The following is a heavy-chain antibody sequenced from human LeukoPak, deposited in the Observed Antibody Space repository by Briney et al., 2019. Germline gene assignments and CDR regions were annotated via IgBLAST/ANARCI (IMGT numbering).Heavy chain of an antibody. D-gene: IGHD5-18*01. CDR3: ARDGYSYGPFDY. CDR1: GITFDDYG. Sequence: GGSLRHSCAASGITFDDYGRSWVRQAPGKGLEWVSGINWNGGSTGYADSVKGRFTISRDNAKNSLYLQMNSLRAEDTALYYCARDGYSYGPFDYWGQGTLVTVSS. V-gene: IGHV3-20*04. J-gene: IGHJ4*02. CDR2: INWNGGST.